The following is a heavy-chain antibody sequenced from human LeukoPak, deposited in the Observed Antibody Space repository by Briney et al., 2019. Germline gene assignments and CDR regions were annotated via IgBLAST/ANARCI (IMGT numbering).Heavy chain of an antibody. CDR2: ISGSGGST. CDR1: GFTFSSYA. V-gene: IGHV3-23*01. Sequence: GGSLRLSCAASGFTFSSYAMSWVRQAPGKGLEWVLAISGSGGSTYYADSVKGRFTISRDNSKNTLYLQMNSLRAEDTAVYYCAKYAPPSTLLTRFFDSWGQGTLVTVSS. J-gene: IGHJ4*02. CDR3: AKYAPPSTLLTRFFDS. D-gene: IGHD2-21*02.